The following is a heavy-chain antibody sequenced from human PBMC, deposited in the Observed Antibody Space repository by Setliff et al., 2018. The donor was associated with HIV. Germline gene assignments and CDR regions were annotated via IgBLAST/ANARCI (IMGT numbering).Heavy chain of an antibody. CDR3: ARENNFDY. CDR1: GFTFSSYA. J-gene: IGHJ4*02. Sequence: PGESLKISCAASGFTFSSYAMTWVRQAPGNGLEWVAVIASHGNWHDYAASVKGRFTISRDTSRNTLYLQMNSLRVEDSALYYCARENNFDYWGQGTLVTVSS. CDR2: IASHGNWH. V-gene: IGHV3-30*04.